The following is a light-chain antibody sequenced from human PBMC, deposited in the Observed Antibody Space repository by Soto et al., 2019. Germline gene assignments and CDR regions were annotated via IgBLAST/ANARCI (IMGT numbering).Light chain of an antibody. V-gene: IGLV1-40*01. CDR3: QSYDSSLSAVV. J-gene: IGLJ2*01. CDR2: VNS. Sequence: QPVLTQPPSVSGAPGQRVTISCTGSSSNIGAGYDVHWYQQLPGTAPKLLIYVNSNRPSGVPDRFSGSKSGTSASLAITGLQAEDEADCYCQSYDSSLSAVVFGGGTQLTVL. CDR1: SSNIGAGYD.